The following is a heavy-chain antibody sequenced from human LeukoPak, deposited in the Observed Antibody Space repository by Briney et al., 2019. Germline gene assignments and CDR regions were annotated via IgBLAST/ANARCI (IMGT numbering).Heavy chain of an antibody. CDR1: GFTFSSYG. D-gene: IGHD1-26*01. CDR3: ARRPVGASGRYYFDY. CDR2: IWCDGSNK. Sequence: GGSLRLSCAASGFTFSSYGMHWVRQAPGKGLEWVAVIWCDGSNKYYADSVKGRFTISRDNSKNTLYLQMNSLRAEDTAVYYCARRPVGASGRYYFDYWGQGTLVTVSS. J-gene: IGHJ4*02. V-gene: IGHV3-33*01.